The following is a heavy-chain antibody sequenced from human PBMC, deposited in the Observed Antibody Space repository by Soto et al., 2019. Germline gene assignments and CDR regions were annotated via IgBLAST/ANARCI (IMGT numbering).Heavy chain of an antibody. Sequence: QVQLVQSGAEVKKPGSSVKVSCKASGGTFSSYAISWVRQAPGQGLEWMGGIIPIFGTANYAQKFQGRVTITADKSTSTAYMELSSLRSEDTAVYYCARGGAIYTSYYHDSSGYFDYWGQGTLVTVSS. CDR3: ARGGAIYTSYYHDSSGYFDY. D-gene: IGHD3-22*01. V-gene: IGHV1-69*06. J-gene: IGHJ4*02. CDR2: IIPIFGTA. CDR1: GGTFSSYA.